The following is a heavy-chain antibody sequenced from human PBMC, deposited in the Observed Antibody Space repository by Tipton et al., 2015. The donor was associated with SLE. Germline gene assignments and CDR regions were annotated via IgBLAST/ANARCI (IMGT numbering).Heavy chain of an antibody. V-gene: IGHV4-34*01. Sequence: TLSLTCAVYGGSFSGYYWSWIRQPPGKGLEWIGEINHSGSTNYNPSLKSRVTISVDTSKNQFSLKLSSVTAADTTVYYCARDGAGDAFDIWGQGTTVTVSS. CDR3: ARDGAGDAFDI. J-gene: IGHJ3*02. CDR1: GGSFSGYY. CDR2: INHSGST. D-gene: IGHD1-26*01.